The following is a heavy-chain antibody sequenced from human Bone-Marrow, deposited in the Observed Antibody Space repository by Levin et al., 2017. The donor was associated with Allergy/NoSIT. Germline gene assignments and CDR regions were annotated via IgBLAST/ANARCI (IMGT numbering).Heavy chain of an antibody. CDR1: GFTFSSYG. V-gene: IGHV3-30*18. CDR3: AKGERLWPSRFDY. D-gene: IGHD1-1*01. Sequence: PGGSLRLSCAASGFTFSSYGMHWVRQAPGKGLEWVAVISYDGSNKYYADSVKGRFTISRDNSKNTLYLQMNSLRAEDTAVYYCAKGERLWPSRFDYWGQGTLVTVSS. CDR2: ISYDGSNK. J-gene: IGHJ4*02.